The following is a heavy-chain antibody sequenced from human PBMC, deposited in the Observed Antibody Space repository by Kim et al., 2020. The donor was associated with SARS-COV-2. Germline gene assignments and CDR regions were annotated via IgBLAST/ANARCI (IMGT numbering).Heavy chain of an antibody. D-gene: IGHD3-10*01. CDR2: IIPIFGTA. CDR3: ATLGYFYGGRNPVSVDY. Sequence: SVKVSCKASGGTFSSYAISWVRQAPGQGLEWMGGIIPIFGTANYAQKFQGRVTITADESTSTAYMELSSLRSEDTAVYYCATLGYFYGGRNPVSVDYWGQGTLVTVSS. V-gene: IGHV1-69*13. J-gene: IGHJ4*02. CDR1: GGTFSSYA.